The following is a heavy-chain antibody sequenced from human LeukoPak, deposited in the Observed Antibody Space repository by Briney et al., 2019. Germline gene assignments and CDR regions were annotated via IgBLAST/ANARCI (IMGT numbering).Heavy chain of an antibody. V-gene: IGHV3-48*03. CDR1: GFTFSSYE. Sequence: GGSLRLFCAASGFTFSSYEMNWVRQAPGKGLEWVSYISSSGSTIYYADSVKGRFTISRDNAKNTLYLQMNSLRAEDTAVYYCAELGITMIGGVWGKGTTVTISS. D-gene: IGHD3-10*02. CDR2: ISSSGSTI. J-gene: IGHJ6*04. CDR3: AELGITMIGGV.